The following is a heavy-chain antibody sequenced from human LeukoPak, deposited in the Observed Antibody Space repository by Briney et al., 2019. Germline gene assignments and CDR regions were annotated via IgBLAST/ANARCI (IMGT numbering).Heavy chain of an antibody. CDR1: GYTFTSYY. CDR3: AKDQPQWLVLGYFDY. J-gene: IGHJ4*02. D-gene: IGHD6-19*01. Sequence: ASVKVSCKASGYTFTSYYMHWVRQAPGQGLEWMGIINPSGGSTSYAQKFQGRVTMTRDTSTSTVYMELSSLRSEDTAVYYCAKDQPQWLVLGYFDYWGQGTLVTVSS. CDR2: INPSGGST. V-gene: IGHV1-46*01.